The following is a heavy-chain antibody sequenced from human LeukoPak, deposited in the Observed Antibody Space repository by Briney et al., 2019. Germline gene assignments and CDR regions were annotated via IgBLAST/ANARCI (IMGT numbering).Heavy chain of an antibody. CDR1: GGSISSGSYY. J-gene: IGHJ6*03. CDR3: AREYYYDSSGYYLYYYYYMDV. Sequence: SETLSLTCTVSGGSISSGSYYWSWIRQPAGKGLEWIGRIYTSGSTNYNPSLKSRVTISVDTPKNQFSLKLSSVTAADTAVYYCAREYYYDSSGYYLYYYYYMDVWGKGTTVTVSS. D-gene: IGHD3-22*01. V-gene: IGHV4-61*02. CDR2: IYTSGST.